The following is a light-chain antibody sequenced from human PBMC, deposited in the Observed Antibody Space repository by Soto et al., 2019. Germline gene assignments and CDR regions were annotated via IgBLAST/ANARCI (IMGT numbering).Light chain of an antibody. V-gene: IGKV3-20*01. J-gene: IGKJ1*01. CDR3: QQYVSSPWA. CDR1: QSVSSSF. Sequence: EILLAQSPVTLSLSPGGIATLSCTDSQSVSSSFLAWYQQKAGQAPRLLIYGASRRATGIPDRFSGSGSGTDFTLTISRLEPEDFAVYYCQQYVSSPWAFGQGTKVDI. CDR2: GAS.